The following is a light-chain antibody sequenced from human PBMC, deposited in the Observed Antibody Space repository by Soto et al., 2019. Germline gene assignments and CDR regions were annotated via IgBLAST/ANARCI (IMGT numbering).Light chain of an antibody. J-gene: IGKJ4*01. Sequence: DIQMTQSPSSLSASVGGRVTITCRTSQSISSHLNWYQQKPGKAPNLLIYAASILHSGVPLRFSGSGGGTEIMFTSSRQQPEDVASYYFQHSHNIPLTFGGGTRVEIK. CDR2: AAS. CDR1: QSISSH. V-gene: IGKV1-39*01. CDR3: QHSHNIPLT.